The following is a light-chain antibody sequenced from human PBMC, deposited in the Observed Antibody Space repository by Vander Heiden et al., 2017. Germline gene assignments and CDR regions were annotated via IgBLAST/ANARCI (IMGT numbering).Light chain of an antibody. J-gene: IGLJ3*02. CDR2: DGS. Sequence: QSALTQPRSVPGSPVQSVTISCTGPSSDVDGYNYVSWYQQHQGKATKLMIYDGSKRPAGVADRFVGYKSGNTAALTISGRQAEEEAEYYCCSYAGSDNWVFGGGTKLTVL. V-gene: IGLV2-11*01. CDR3: CSYAGSDNWV. CDR1: SSDVDGYNY.